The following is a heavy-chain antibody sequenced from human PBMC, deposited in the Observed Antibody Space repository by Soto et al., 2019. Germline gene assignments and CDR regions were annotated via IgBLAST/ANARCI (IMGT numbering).Heavy chain of an antibody. CDR1: GRSISSSSYY. CDR2: IYYSGST. J-gene: IGHJ6*02. V-gene: IGHV4-39*01. Sequence: KPXEALSPTCPVSGRSISSSSYYWGWLRQPPGKGLEWIGIIYYSGSTYYNPSLKSRVTISVDTSKNQFSLKLSSVTAADTAVYYCARYYGSGSYYSPVDYYGMDAWGQGTTVTVSS. D-gene: IGHD3-10*01. CDR3: ARYYGSGSYYSPVDYYGMDA.